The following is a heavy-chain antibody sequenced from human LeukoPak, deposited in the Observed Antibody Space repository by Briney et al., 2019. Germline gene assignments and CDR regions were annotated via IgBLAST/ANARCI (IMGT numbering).Heavy chain of an antibody. CDR2: INTGGSNI. J-gene: IGHJ4*02. D-gene: IGHD3/OR15-3a*01. Sequence: PGGSLRLSCAASGFTFTDHYLSWIRQAPGKGLERFSYINTGGSNIYYADSVKGRFTISRDNAKNLLYLQMNSLRAEDTAVYYCARARGISGLAHYFDYWGQGILVTVTS. CDR3: ARARGISGLAHYFDY. CDR1: GFTFTDHY. V-gene: IGHV3-11*01.